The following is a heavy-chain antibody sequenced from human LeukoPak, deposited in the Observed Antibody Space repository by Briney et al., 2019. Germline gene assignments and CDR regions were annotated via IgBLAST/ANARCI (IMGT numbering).Heavy chain of an antibody. CDR3: AKGSYPSSSRRLDY. V-gene: IGHV3-30*18. CDR1: GFTFNSYG. J-gene: IGHJ4*02. D-gene: IGHD6-6*01. CDR2: ISYDERDK. Sequence: PGGSLRLSCAASGFTFNSYGMHWVRQAPGKGLEWVAAISYDERDKFYADSVKGRFTISRDNSKHILYLQMNSLGAEDTAVYYCAKGSYPSSSRRLDYWGQGTLVNVSS.